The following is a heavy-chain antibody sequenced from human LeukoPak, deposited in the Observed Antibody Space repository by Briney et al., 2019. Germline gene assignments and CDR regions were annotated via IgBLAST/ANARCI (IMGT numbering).Heavy chain of an antibody. V-gene: IGHV3-30*18. D-gene: IGHD6-19*01. J-gene: IGHJ3*02. CDR1: GFTFSSHG. Sequence: PGGSLRLSCAASGFTFSSHGIHWVRQAPGKGLEWVAVISYDGSNKYYVDSVKGRFTISRDNSKNTLYLQMNSLRAEDTALYYCAKGPQQWLVLDGFDIWGQGTMVTVSS. CDR3: AKGPQQWLVLDGFDI. CDR2: ISYDGSNK.